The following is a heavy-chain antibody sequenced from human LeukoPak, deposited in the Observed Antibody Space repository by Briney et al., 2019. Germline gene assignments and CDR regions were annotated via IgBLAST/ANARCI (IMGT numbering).Heavy chain of an antibody. CDR3: ARRKVAMIVVVITSHYFDY. V-gene: IGHV4-34*01. J-gene: IGHJ4*02. Sequence: SETLSLTCAVYGGSFSGYYWSWIRQPPGKGLEWIGEINHSGSTNYNPSLKSRVTISVDTSKNQFSLKLSSVTAADTAVYYCARRKVAMIVVVITSHYFDYWGQGTLVTVSS. CDR2: INHSGST. CDR1: GGSFSGYY. D-gene: IGHD3-22*01.